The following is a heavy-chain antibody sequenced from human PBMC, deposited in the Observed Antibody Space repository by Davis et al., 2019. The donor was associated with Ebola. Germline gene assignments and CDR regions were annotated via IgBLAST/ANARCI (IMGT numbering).Heavy chain of an antibody. Sequence: SVKVSCKASGGTFSSYAISWVRQAPGQGLEWMGGIIPIFGTANYAQKFQGRVTITADESTSTAYMELSSLRSEDTAVYYCARGGYYGSGSYYNPDFDYWGQGTLVTVSS. D-gene: IGHD3-10*01. CDR3: ARGGYYGSGSYYNPDFDY. CDR2: IIPIFGTA. V-gene: IGHV1-69*13. CDR1: GGTFSSYA. J-gene: IGHJ4*02.